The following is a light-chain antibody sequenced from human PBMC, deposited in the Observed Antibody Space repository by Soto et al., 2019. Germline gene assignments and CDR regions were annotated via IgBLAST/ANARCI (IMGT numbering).Light chain of an antibody. CDR1: QGISSY. Sequence: DIHLTQSPSFLSASVGDRVTITCRASQGISSYLAWYQQKPGKAPKLLIYAASTLQSGVPSRFSGSGSGTEFTLTISSLQPEDFATYYCQQRNSYPRTFGQGTKVEIK. J-gene: IGKJ1*01. CDR2: AAS. CDR3: QQRNSYPRT. V-gene: IGKV1-9*01.